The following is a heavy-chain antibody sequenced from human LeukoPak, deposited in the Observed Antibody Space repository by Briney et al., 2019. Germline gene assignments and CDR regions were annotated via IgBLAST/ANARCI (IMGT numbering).Heavy chain of an antibody. J-gene: IGHJ4*02. CDR3: ARVGGSSDFDY. CDR2: IDTDGSST. Sequence: PGGSLRLSCAASGFIFSSYWMHWVRQAPGKGLVWVSRIDTDGSSTSYADSVKGRFTVSRDNAKNTLYLQTNSLRAEDTAVYYCARVGGSSDFDYWGQGTLVTVSS. CDR1: GFIFSSYW. D-gene: IGHD3-10*01. V-gene: IGHV3-74*01.